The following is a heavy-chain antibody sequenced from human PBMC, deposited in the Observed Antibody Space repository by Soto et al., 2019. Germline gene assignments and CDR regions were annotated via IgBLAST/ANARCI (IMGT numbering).Heavy chain of an antibody. CDR1: GFTFSSYA. CDR2: ISGSGGST. CDR3: AKTVTIGGVIGLFDF. J-gene: IGHJ4*02. D-gene: IGHD3-16*02. Sequence: GGSLRLSCAASGFTFSSYAMSWVRQAPGKGLEWVSAISGSGGSTYYADAVKGRFTISRDNSKNTLYLQMNSLRAEDTAVYYCAKTVTIGGVIGLFDFWGQGTLVTVSS. V-gene: IGHV3-23*01.